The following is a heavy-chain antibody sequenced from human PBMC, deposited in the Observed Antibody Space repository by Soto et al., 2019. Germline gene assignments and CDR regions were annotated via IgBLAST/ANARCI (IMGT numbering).Heavy chain of an antibody. J-gene: IGHJ4*02. CDR1: SGSFRGYS. CDR3: ARGARPGTQLVITSATAKYFDW. V-gene: IGHV4-34*01. D-gene: IGHD1-1*01. Sequence: QVQLQQWGAGILKPSETLSLACAVYSGSFRGYSWTWIRHLPGRGLEWMGDVSHRGTTNYNPSRKRRVSISVDTSKNQFTLKLNSVTAADTGLYYCARGARPGTQLVITSATAKYFDWWGQGTPVTVSS. CDR2: VSHRGTT.